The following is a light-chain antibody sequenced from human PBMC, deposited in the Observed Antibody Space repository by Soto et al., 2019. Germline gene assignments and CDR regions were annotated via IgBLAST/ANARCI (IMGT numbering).Light chain of an antibody. V-gene: IGKV3-20*01. CDR2: DAS. CDR1: QSVSSY. CDR3: QQYGSSPWT. J-gene: IGKJ1*01. Sequence: EIVLTQSPGTLSLSPGERATLSCRASQSVSSYLAWYQQKPGQAPRLLIYDASSRASGIPDRFSGSGSGTDFTLTISRLEPEDFAVYCCQQYGSSPWTFGQGTKVDIK.